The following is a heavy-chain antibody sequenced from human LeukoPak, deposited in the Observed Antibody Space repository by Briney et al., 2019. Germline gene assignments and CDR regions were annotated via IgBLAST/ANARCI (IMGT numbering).Heavy chain of an antibody. Sequence: GGSLRLSCAASGFTFSSYAMHWVRQAPGKGLEWVAVISYDGSNKYYADSVKGRFTISRDNSKNTLYLQMNSLRAEDTAVYYCAREGRDGYNFLDYWGQGTLVTVSS. D-gene: IGHD5-24*01. CDR3: AREGRDGYNFLDY. V-gene: IGHV3-30-3*01. CDR1: GFTFSSYA. CDR2: ISYDGSNK. J-gene: IGHJ4*02.